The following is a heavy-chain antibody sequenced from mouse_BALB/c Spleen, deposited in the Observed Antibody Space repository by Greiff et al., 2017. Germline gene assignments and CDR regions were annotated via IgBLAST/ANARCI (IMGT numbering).Heavy chain of an antibody. D-gene: IGHD1-2*01. CDR1: GFNITDTY. J-gene: IGHJ1*01. Sequence: EVQLQHSPAPLVTPGASVKLSCTASGFNITDTYMHWVKQRPEQGLEWIGRIDPANGNTKYDPKFQGQATITADTSSNTAYLQLSSLTSEGTAVDYCGRGATATGWYFDVWGAGTTVTVSS. CDR3: GRGATATGWYFDV. CDR2: IDPANGNT. V-gene: IGHV14-3*02.